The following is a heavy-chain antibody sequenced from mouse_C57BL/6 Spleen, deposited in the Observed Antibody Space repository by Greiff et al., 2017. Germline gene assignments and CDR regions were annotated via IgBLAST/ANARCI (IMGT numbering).Heavy chain of an antibody. CDR3: TRSGSSGYLFAY. CDR1: GYTFTDYE. V-gene: IGHV1-15*01. D-gene: IGHD3-2*02. Sequence: QVQLKQSGAELVRPGASVTLSCKASGYTFTDYEMHWVKQTPVHGLEWIGAIDPETGGTAYNQKFKGKAILTADKSSSTAYMELRSLTSEDSAVYYCTRSGSSGYLFAYWGQGTLVTVSA. J-gene: IGHJ3*01. CDR2: IDPETGGT.